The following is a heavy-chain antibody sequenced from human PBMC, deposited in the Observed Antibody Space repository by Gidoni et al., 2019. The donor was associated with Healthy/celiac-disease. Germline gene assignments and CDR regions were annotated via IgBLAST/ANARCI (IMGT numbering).Heavy chain of an antibody. J-gene: IGHJ4*02. CDR2: IYYSGST. D-gene: IGHD5-18*01. V-gene: IGHV4-39*01. CDR1: GGSISSSSYY. CDR3: GRTNTDMVKFDY. Sequence: QLQLQESGPGLVTPSETLSLTCTVSGGSISSSSYYWGWIRQPPGKGLEWIGSIYYSGSTYYNPSLKSRVTISVDTSKNQFSLKLSSVTAADTAVYYCGRTNTDMVKFDYWGQGTLVTVSS.